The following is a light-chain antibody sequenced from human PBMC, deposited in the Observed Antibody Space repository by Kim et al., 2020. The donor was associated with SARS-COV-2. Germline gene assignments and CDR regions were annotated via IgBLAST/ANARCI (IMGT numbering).Light chain of an antibody. V-gene: IGKV3-11*01. Sequence: FSPGERPPRSCTASQSFSCYLACHQQKPGQAPRLLNYDASNRATGIPARFSGLGSGTVFTLTISSLEPEDFAVYYCQQRSLWPGTFGQGTKVDIK. CDR3: QQRSLWPGT. CDR1: QSFSCY. CDR2: DAS. J-gene: IGKJ1*01.